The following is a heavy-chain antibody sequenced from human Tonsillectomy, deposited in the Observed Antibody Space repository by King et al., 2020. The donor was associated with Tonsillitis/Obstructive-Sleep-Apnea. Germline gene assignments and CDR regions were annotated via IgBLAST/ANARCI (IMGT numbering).Heavy chain of an antibody. V-gene: IGHV4-39*01. CDR1: GGSISSSSHY. CDR3: ARHWEETQIDY. D-gene: IGHD1-26*01. J-gene: IGHJ4*02. Sequence: QLQESGPGLVKPSETLSLTCTVSGGSISSSSHYWGWIRQPPGKGLEWIGSIHYSGTTYSSPSLTSRVTISVNTSKNQFSLKLTSVTAADTAVYYCARHWEETQIDYWGQGTLVTVSS. CDR2: IHYSGTT.